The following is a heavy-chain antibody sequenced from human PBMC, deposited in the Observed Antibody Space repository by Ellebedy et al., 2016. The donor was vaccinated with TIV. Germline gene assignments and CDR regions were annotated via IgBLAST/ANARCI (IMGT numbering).Heavy chain of an antibody. CDR1: GGSIATYY. Sequence: MPSETLSLTCTVSGGSIATYYWSWLRQPPGKRLEWIGYIFYSGSTNYNPSLQRRVTISADTSKNQFSLKLTSVTAADTAIYCCAHSQRRQWFPFDSWGQGLLVTVSS. D-gene: IGHD3-22*01. CDR3: AHSQRRQWFPFDS. J-gene: IGHJ4*02. CDR2: IFYSGST. V-gene: IGHV4-59*08.